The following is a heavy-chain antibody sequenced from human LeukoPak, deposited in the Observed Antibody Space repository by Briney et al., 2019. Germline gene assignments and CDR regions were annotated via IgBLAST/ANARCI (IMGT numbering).Heavy chain of an antibody. D-gene: IGHD3-22*01. Sequence: SETLSLTCTVSGGSLNNYYWSWIRQTPGEGLEWIGLIYYTGGAYYNPSLKSRVTMSVDTSKNEFSLKLTSVTAADAAVYFCARQYYDSSPFDYWGQGTLVTVSS. CDR3: ARQYYDSSPFDY. CDR1: GGSLNNYY. V-gene: IGHV4-59*01. J-gene: IGHJ4*02. CDR2: IYYTGGA.